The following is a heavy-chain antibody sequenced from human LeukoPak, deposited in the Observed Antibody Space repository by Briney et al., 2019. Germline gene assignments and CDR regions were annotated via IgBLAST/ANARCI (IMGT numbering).Heavy chain of an antibody. D-gene: IGHD3/OR15-3a*01. CDR3: AKGEIFGLALGY. Sequence: GGSLRLSCAASGFTLTSYVMSWVRQAPGKGLECVSSITAGGGGTYYADSVKGRFTISRDNSKNTLYLQVNSLRAEDTAIYYCAKGEIFGLALGYWAQGTLVTVSS. V-gene: IGHV3-23*01. J-gene: IGHJ4*02. CDR1: GFTLTSYV. CDR2: ITAGGGGT.